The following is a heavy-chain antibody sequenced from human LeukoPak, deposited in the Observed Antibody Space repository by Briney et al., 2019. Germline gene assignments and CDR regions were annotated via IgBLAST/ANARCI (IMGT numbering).Heavy chain of an antibody. Sequence: SETLSLTCTLSGGSISSSSYYWGWTRQPPGKGLEWIGGIYYSGSTYYNPSLKSRVTISVDTSKNQFSLKLSSVSAAGTAVYYCASGYCSSTSCYYGWFDPWGQGTLVTVSS. V-gene: IGHV4-39*07. CDR2: IYYSGST. J-gene: IGHJ5*02. CDR3: ASGYCSSTSCYYGWFDP. D-gene: IGHD2-2*01. CDR1: GGSISSSSYY.